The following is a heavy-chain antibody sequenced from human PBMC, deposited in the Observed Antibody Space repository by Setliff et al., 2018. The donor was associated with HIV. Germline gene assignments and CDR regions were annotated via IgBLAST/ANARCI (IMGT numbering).Heavy chain of an antibody. CDR1: GYSISSGYY. Sequence: SETLSLTCAVSGYSISSGYYWGWIRQPPGRGLEWIGNIYHSGGTHYNPSLRSRVTIPVDTSKNQFSLKLSSVTAADTAVYYSARGDVYCTNGGCYNQHYYPMEVWGQGTTGAVSS. D-gene: IGHD2-8*01. CDR3: ARGDVYCTNGGCYNQHYYPMEV. J-gene: IGHJ6*02. V-gene: IGHV4-38-2*01. CDR2: IYHSGGT.